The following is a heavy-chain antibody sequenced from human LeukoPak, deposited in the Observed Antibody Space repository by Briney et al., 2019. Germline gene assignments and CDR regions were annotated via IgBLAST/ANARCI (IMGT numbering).Heavy chain of an antibody. J-gene: IGHJ5*02. CDR3: PRVSDKPCSPWFDP. Sequence: PSETLSLTCTVSGYSISSGYYWGWIRQPPGKGLEWIGTIYHSGSTYYSPSLKSRVTISVDTSKNQFSLNLSSVTAADTAVYYCPRVSDKPCSPWFDPWGQGTLVTVSS. D-gene: IGHD3-10*02. V-gene: IGHV4-38-2*02. CDR2: IYHSGST. CDR1: GYSISSGYY.